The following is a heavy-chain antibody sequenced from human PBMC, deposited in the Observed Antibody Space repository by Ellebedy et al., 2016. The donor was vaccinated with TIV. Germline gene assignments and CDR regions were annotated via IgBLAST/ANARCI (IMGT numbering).Heavy chain of an antibody. CDR2: FIPIFGTA. CDR3: ARGGGSNGMDV. CDR1: GGTFNNFG. Sequence: AASVKVSCKASGGTFNNFGLNWVRPAPGPGLEWMGRFIPIFGTADYAQKFQGRVTMTADGSTNTAYMELSSLRSEDTATYYCARGGGSNGMDVWGQGTTVTVSS. J-gene: IGHJ6*02. D-gene: IGHD3-16*01. V-gene: IGHV1-69*13.